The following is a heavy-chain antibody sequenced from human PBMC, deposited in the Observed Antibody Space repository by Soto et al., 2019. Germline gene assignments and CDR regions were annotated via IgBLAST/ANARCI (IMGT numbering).Heavy chain of an antibody. J-gene: IGHJ6*02. D-gene: IGHD1-7*01. V-gene: IGHV4-30-4*01. Sequence: QVQLQESGPGLVKPSQTLSLTCTVSGVSITSGDYNWSWLRQAPGKGLEWIGFVYSSGRTYSNPSLKSRLTMSADTSKNQFSLKVNSVTAADTAVYYCATLGIAGTTSPYYYGMDVWGQGTPVALSS. CDR1: GVSITSGDYN. CDR2: VYSSGRT. CDR3: ATLGIAGTTSPYYYGMDV.